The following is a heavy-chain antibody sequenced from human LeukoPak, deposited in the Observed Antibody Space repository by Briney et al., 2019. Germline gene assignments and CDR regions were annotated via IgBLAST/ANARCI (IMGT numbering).Heavy chain of an antibody. Sequence: PGGSLRLSCAASGFTFSSYAMSWVRQAPGKGLEWVSAISGSGGSTYYADSVKGRFTISRDNAKNSLYLQMNSLRAEDTAVYYCASFSPPASDYWGQGTLVTVSS. CDR3: ASFSPPASDY. V-gene: IGHV3-23*01. J-gene: IGHJ4*02. D-gene: IGHD2-2*01. CDR1: GFTFSSYA. CDR2: ISGSGGST.